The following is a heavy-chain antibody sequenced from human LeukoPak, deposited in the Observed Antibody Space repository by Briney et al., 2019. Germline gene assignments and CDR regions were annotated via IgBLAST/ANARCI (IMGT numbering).Heavy chain of an antibody. CDR1: GYTLTSYE. CDR3: ARGKVIFDY. J-gene: IGHJ4*02. D-gene: IGHD2-21*01. V-gene: IGHV1-8*01. Sequence: ASVKVSCKASGYTLTSYEINWVRQATGQGLEWVGGMSPKGDTAGYAQKFQGRVTMTRNTSISTTYMELSRLRSEDTAVYYCARGKVIFDYWGQGTLVTVSS. CDR2: MSPKGDTA.